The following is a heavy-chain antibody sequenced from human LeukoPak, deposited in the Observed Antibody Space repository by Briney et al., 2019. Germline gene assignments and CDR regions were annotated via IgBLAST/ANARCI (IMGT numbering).Heavy chain of an antibody. D-gene: IGHD3-16*02. J-gene: IGHJ4*02. CDR2: INHSGST. V-gene: IGHV4-34*01. CDR3: ARGRTYYDYVWGSYRYDY. CDR1: GGSFSGYY. Sequence: SETLSLTCAVYGGSFSGYYWCWIRQPPGKGLEWIGEINHSGSTNYNPSLKSRVTISVDTSKNQFSLKLSSVTAADTAVYYCARGRTYYDYVWGSYRYDYWGQGTLVTVSS.